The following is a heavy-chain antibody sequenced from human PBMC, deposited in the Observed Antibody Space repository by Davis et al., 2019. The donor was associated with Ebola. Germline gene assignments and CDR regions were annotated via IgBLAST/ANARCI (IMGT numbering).Heavy chain of an antibody. D-gene: IGHD6-6*01. CDR3: ARGGIAARHLVEENWFDP. CDR1: GFTLSSYE. J-gene: IGHJ5*02. CDR2: ISSRGSTI. V-gene: IGHV3-48*03. Sequence: GESLKISCAASGFTLSSYEMNLVRQAPGKGLEWVSYISSRGSTIYYADSVKGRFTISRDNAKNSLYLQLNSLIAEHTAVYYCARGGIAARHLVEENWFDPWGQGTLVTVSS.